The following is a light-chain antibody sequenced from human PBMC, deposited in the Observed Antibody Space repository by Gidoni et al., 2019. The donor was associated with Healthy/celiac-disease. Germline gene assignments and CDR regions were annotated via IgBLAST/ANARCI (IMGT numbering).Light chain of an antibody. V-gene: IGKV1-33*01. J-gene: IGKJ2*01. Sequence: DIQMTQSPSSLSASVGDRVTITCQASQDISNYLNWYQQKPGKAPTLLIYDASNLETGVPSRFSGSGSGTDFTFTISSLQPEDIATYYCQQYDNLVTFXXXTKLEIK. CDR2: DAS. CDR1: QDISNY. CDR3: QQYDNLVT.